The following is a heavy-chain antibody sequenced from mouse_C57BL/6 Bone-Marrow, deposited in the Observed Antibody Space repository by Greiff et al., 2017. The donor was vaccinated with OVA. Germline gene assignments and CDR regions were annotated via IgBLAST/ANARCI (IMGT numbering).Heavy chain of an antibody. Sequence: EVQRVESGGGLVQPGGSLSLSCAASGFTFTDYYMSWVRQPPGKALEWLGFIRNKANGYTTEYSASVKGRFTISRDNSQSILYLQMNALRAEDSATYYCARLDYYGSSPYYYAMDYWGQGTSVTVSS. CDR3: ARLDYYGSSPYYYAMDY. J-gene: IGHJ4*01. V-gene: IGHV7-3*01. CDR1: GFTFTDYY. D-gene: IGHD1-1*01. CDR2: IRNKANGYTT.